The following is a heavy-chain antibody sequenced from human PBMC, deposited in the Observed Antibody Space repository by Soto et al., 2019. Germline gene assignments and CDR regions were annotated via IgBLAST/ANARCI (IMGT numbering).Heavy chain of an antibody. D-gene: IGHD2-2*01. CDR3: ARDHIVLVPAAMVGEYYYYGMDV. CDR2: IYYSGST. Sequence: SETLSLTCTVSGGSVSSGSYYWSWIRQPPGKGLERIGYIYYSGSTNYNPSLKSRVTISVDTSKNQFSLKLSSVTAADTAVYYCARDHIVLVPAAMVGEYYYYGMDVWGQGTTVTVSS. J-gene: IGHJ6*02. CDR1: GGSVSSGSYY. V-gene: IGHV4-61*01.